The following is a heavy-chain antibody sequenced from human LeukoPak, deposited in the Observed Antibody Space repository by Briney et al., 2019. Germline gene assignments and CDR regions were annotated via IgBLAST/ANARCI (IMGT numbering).Heavy chain of an antibody. Sequence: PGGSLRLSCAASGFTFCSYAMRWVRQAPGKGLHWASAISGSGGSTYYAGSGKGRFTISRDNSKNTLYLQMNSLRAEDTAVYYCARDIRHYYDSSGYDREDAFDIWGQGTMVTVSS. J-gene: IGHJ3*02. V-gene: IGHV3-23*01. CDR3: ARDIRHYYDSSGYDREDAFDI. D-gene: IGHD3-22*01. CDR2: ISGSGGST. CDR1: GFTFCSYA.